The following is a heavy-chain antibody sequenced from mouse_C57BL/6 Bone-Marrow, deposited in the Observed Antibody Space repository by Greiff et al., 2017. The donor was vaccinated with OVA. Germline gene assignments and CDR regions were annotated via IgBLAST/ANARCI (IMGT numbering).Heavy chain of an antibody. D-gene: IGHD1-1*01. J-gene: IGHJ2*01. CDR3: ARPREDGTTLVAPFDS. CDR2: IYPRSGNT. V-gene: IGHV1-81*01. CDR1: GYTFTSYG. Sequence: QVQLQQSGAELARPGASVKLSCKASGYTFTSYGISWVKQRTGQGLEWIGEIYPRSGNTYYNEKFKGKATLTADKSSSPAYMELRSLTSEASAVYFWARPREDGTTLVAPFDSWGKGTTPTVSS.